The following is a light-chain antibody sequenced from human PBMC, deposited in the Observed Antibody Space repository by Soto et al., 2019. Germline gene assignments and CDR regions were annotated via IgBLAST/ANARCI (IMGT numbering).Light chain of an antibody. V-gene: IGKV1-39*01. J-gene: IGKJ4*01. Sequence: DIQMTQSPSSLSASVGDRVTITCRASQNIVNYLNWYQRKPGKAPQLLIYGASSLQRGVPSRFSGSASGTDFTLTISTLQPEDFGTFYCQQSYSVPLTFGGGTKVEIK. CDR2: GAS. CDR1: QNIVNY. CDR3: QQSYSVPLT.